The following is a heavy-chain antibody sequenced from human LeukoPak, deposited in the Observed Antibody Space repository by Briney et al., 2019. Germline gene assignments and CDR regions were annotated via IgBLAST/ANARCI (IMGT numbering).Heavy chain of an antibody. Sequence: PSETLFLTCAVYGGSFSVYYWSWIRQPPGKGLEWIGEINHSGSTNYNPSLKSRVTISVDTSKNKTSLKLSSVTAAYTAVYYCARGVYDYVWGSYRFGPYYFDYWGQGTLVTVSS. J-gene: IGHJ4*02. V-gene: IGHV4-34*01. D-gene: IGHD3-16*02. CDR3: ARGVYDYVWGSYRFGPYYFDY. CDR2: INHSGST. CDR1: GGSFSVYY.